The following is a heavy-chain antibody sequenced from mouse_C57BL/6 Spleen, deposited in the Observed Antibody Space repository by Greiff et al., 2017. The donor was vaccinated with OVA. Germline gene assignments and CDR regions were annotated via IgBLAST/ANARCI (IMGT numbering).Heavy chain of an antibody. D-gene: IGHD1-1*01. V-gene: IGHV1-69*01. CDR2: IDPSDSYT. J-gene: IGHJ3*01. CDR3: ARGDYYGSSSAWFAY. Sequence: VQLQQPGAELVMPGASVKLSCKASGYTFTSYWMHWVKQRPGQGLEWIGEIDPSDSYTNYNEKFKGKATLTVDTSSSTAYMQLSSLTSEDSAVYYCARGDYYGSSSAWFAYWGQGTLVTVSA. CDR1: GYTFTSYW.